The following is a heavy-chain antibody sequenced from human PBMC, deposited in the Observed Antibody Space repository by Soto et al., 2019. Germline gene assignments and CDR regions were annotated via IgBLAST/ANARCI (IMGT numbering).Heavy chain of an antibody. CDR1: GYTLTELS. D-gene: IGHD3-9*01. CDR2: FDPEDGET. CDR3: ATVTGPPYYDILTGYSY. Sequence: VASVKVSCKVSGYTLTELSMHWVRQAPGKGLEWMGGFDPEDGETIYAQKFQGRVTMTEDTSTDTAYMELSSLRSEDTAVYYCATVTGPPYYDILTGYSYWGQGTLVTVSS. V-gene: IGHV1-24*01. J-gene: IGHJ4*02.